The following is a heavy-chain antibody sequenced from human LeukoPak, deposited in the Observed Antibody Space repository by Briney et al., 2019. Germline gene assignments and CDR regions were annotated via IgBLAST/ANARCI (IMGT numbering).Heavy chain of an antibody. V-gene: IGHV3-49*04. CDR1: GFTFGDYA. Sequence: GGSLRLSCTASGFTFGDYAMSWVRQAPGKGLEWVGFIKSNAYGGTTEYAASVKGRFTILRDDSKNIAYLQINSLKTEDTAVYYCSKDITDYWGQGTLVTVSS. CDR3: SKDITDY. D-gene: IGHD1-14*01. J-gene: IGHJ4*02. CDR2: IKSNAYGGTT.